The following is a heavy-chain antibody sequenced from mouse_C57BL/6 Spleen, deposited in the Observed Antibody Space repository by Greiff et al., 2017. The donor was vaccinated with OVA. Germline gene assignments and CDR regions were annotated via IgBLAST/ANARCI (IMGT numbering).Heavy chain of an antibody. J-gene: IGHJ1*03. CDR3: ARQRSYYGYDWYFDV. CDR1: GFTFSSYG. V-gene: IGHV5-6*01. D-gene: IGHD2-2*01. Sequence: EVQLQESGGDLVKPGGSLKLSCAASGFTFSSYGMSWVRQTPDKRLEWVATISSGGSYTYYPDSVKGRFTMSRDNAKNTLYLQMSSRKSEDTAMYDCARQRSYYGYDWYFDVWGTGTTVTVSS. CDR2: ISSGGSYT.